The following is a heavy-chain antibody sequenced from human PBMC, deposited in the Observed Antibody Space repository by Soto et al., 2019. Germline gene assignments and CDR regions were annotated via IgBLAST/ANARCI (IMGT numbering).Heavy chain of an antibody. V-gene: IGHV4-59*01. CDR1: GGSISSYY. Sequence: SETLSLTCTVSGGSISSYYWSWIRQPPGKGLEWIGYIYYSGSTNYNPSLKSRVTISVDTSKNQFSLKLSSVTAADTAVYYCARAVQTQFDPWGQGTLVTVSS. CDR2: IYYSGST. CDR3: ARAVQTQFDP. J-gene: IGHJ5*02. D-gene: IGHD4-17*01.